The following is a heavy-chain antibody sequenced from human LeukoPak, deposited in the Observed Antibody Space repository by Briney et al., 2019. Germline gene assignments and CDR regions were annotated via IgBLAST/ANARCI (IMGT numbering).Heavy chain of an antibody. J-gene: IGHJ4*02. Sequence: GGSLRLSCAASGFTFSSYAMSWVRQAPGKGLEWVSAITESGNIPYSADSVKGRFTISRDNSKNTLYLQMNSLRAGDTAVYYCAKALSAYNYGVDFWGQGTLVTVSS. V-gene: IGHV3-23*01. D-gene: IGHD5-18*01. CDR1: GFTFSSYA. CDR3: AKALSAYNYGVDF. CDR2: ITESGNIP.